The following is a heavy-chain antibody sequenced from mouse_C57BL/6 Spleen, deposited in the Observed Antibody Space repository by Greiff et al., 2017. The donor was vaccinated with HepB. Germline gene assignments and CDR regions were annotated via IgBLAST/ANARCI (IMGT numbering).Heavy chain of an antibody. Sequence: EVKLQESGPGLVKPSQSLSLTCSVTGYSITSGYYWNWIRQFPGNKLEWMGYISYDGSNNYNPSLKNRISITRDTSKNQFFLKLNSVTTEDTATYYCARTDKYDYDYWGQGTTLTVSS. V-gene: IGHV3-6*01. CDR2: ISYDGSN. D-gene: IGHD2-4*01. CDR3: ARTDKYDYDY. CDR1: GYSITSGYY. J-gene: IGHJ2*01.